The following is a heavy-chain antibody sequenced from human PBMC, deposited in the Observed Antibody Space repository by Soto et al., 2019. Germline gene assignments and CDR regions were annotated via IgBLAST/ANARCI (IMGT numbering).Heavy chain of an antibody. CDR1: GFPFSSYA. CDR2: ISYDGSNK. CDR3: ARDVGYCSSTSCPEVGWFDP. J-gene: IGHJ5*02. V-gene: IGHV3-30-3*01. Sequence: GGSLRLSCAASGFPFSSYAMHWVRQAPGKGLEWVAVISYDGSNKYYADSVKGRFTISRDNSKNTLYLQMNSLRAEDTAVYYCARDVGYCSSTSCPEVGWFDPWGQGTLVTVSS. D-gene: IGHD2-2*01.